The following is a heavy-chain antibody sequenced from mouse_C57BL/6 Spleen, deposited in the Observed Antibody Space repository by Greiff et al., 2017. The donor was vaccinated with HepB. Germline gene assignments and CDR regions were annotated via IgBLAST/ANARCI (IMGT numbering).Heavy chain of an antibody. CDR1: GFNIKDDY. CDR2: IDPENGDT. V-gene: IGHV14-4*01. CDR3: TPIYYGNSFFAY. J-gene: IGHJ3*01. D-gene: IGHD2-1*01. Sequence: EVQLQQSGAELVRPGASVKLSCTASGFNIKDDYMHWVKQRPEQGLEWIGWIDPENGDTEYASKFQGKATITADTSSNTAYLQLSSLTSEDTAVYDCTPIYYGNSFFAYWGQGTLVTVSA.